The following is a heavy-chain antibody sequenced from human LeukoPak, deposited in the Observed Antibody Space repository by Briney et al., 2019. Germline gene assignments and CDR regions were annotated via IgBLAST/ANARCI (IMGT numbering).Heavy chain of an antibody. J-gene: IGHJ4*02. D-gene: IGHD6-19*01. Sequence: GRSLRLSCAASGFTFDEYAMHWVRHAPGKGLEWVSGTSWNSNNIVYADSVKGRFTISRDNAKNSLYLQMNSLRVEDTALYYCAKDIGEEQWRGIDLWGQGTLVTVSS. CDR3: AKDIGEEQWRGIDL. V-gene: IGHV3-9*01. CDR1: GFTFDEYA. CDR2: TSWNSNNI.